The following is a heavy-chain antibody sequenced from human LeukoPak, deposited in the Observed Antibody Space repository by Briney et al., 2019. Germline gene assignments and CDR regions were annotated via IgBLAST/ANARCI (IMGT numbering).Heavy chain of an antibody. V-gene: IGHV4-59*08. J-gene: IGHJ5*02. CDR1: GRPISRYY. Sequence: SDTVSLLCTVSGRPISRYYELCLRQPPGRALEWIRYIYYSGSTIHNPSLKCRVHISVDTPKKLFALNLSCVTAADTAVYYCASLLYSSGWYSSGWFDPWGQGTLVTVSS. CDR3: ASLLYSSGWYSSGWFDP. CDR2: IYYSGST. D-gene: IGHD6-19*01.